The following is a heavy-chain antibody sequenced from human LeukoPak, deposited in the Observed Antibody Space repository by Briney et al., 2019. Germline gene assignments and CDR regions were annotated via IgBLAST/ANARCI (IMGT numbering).Heavy chain of an antibody. V-gene: IGHV4-59*08. CDR1: GGSISSYY. D-gene: IGHD3-16*01. Sequence: SETLSLTCTVSGGSISSYYWSWIRQPPGKGLEWIGYIYYSGSTDYNPSLKSRVTISVDTSKNQFSLKLSSVTAADTAVYYCARQGPPERTYVAYPRYDAFDIWGQGTMVTVSS. J-gene: IGHJ3*02. CDR3: ARQGPPERTYVAYPRYDAFDI. CDR2: IYYSGST.